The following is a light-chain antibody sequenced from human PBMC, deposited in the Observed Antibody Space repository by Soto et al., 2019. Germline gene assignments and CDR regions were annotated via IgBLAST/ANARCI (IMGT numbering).Light chain of an antibody. V-gene: IGLV2-14*01. Sequence: ALTQPASVSGSPRQSITISCTGTSSDVGGYNYVSWYQQHPGKAPKLMIYDVSNRPSGVSNRFSGSKSGNTASLTISGLQAEDDADYYCSSYTSSITLYVFGTGTKLPVL. CDR2: DVS. CDR3: SSYTSSITLYV. J-gene: IGLJ1*01. CDR1: SSDVGGYNY.